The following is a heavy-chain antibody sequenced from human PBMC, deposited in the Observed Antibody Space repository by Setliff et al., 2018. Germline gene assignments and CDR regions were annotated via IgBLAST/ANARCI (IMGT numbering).Heavy chain of an antibody. J-gene: IGHJ6*02. Sequence: GGSLRLSCAASGFTFSSFAMSWVRQAPGKRLEWVSIINVGGTNTYYRDSVKGRFTISRDNSKSTLYLQMNSLRAEDTAIYYCARDGVYYAMDVWGQGTTVTVSS. CDR2: INVGGTNT. CDR1: GFTFSSFA. V-gene: IGHV3-23*01. CDR3: ARDGVYYAMDV.